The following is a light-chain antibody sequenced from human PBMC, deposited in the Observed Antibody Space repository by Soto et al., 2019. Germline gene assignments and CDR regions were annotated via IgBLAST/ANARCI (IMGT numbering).Light chain of an antibody. V-gene: IGKV1-9*01. Sequence: DIQLTKSPSFLSASVGDRVTITCRASQGSSSYLAWYQQKPGKAPKLLIYAASTLQSGVPSRFSGRGSGTEFTLTSSSLPPEDFATYYRQQLNSYPRTFGQGTKVDI. CDR2: AAS. CDR1: QGSSSY. CDR3: QQLNSYPRT. J-gene: IGKJ1*01.